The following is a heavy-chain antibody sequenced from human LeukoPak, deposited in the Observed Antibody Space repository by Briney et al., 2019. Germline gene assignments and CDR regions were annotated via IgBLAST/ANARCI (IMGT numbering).Heavy chain of an antibody. CDR1: GYTFTMYY. V-gene: IGHV1-69*05. J-gene: IGHJ6*03. Sequence: SVKVSCKASGYTFTMYYIHWARQAPGQGLEWMGGIISIFGTANYAQKLQGRVTITTDESTSTAYMELSSLRSEDTAVYYCARAGRAYDFWSGYYSISPTYYYYYMDVWAKGPRSPSP. CDR3: ARAGRAYDFWSGYYSISPTYYYYYMDV. D-gene: IGHD3-3*01. CDR2: IISIFGTA.